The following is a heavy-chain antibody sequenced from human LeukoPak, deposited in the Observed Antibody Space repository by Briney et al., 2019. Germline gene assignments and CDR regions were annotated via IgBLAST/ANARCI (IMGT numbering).Heavy chain of an antibody. CDR2: ISSSGSTI. J-gene: IGHJ6*04. CDR3: AELGINMIGGV. V-gene: IGHV3-48*03. Sequence: GGSLRLSCAASGFTFSSYEMNWVRQAPGKGLEWVSYISSSGSTIYYADSVNGRFTISRDNAKNSLYLQMDSLRAEDTAVYYCAELGINMIGGVWGKGTTVTISS. CDR1: GFTFSSYE. D-gene: IGHD3-10*02.